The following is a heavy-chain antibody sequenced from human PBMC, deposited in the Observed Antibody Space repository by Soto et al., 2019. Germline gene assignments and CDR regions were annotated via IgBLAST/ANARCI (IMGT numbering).Heavy chain of an antibody. Sequence: ALVKGSCKASGYTFTSYGISLVRLAPGQGLEWMGWISAYNGNTNYAQKLQGRVTMTTDTSTSTAYMELRSLRSDDTAVYYCARDLEVLRYFDWPYDAFDIWGQGTMVTVSS. CDR2: ISAYNGNT. CDR1: GYTFTSYG. CDR3: ARDLEVLRYFDWPYDAFDI. J-gene: IGHJ3*02. V-gene: IGHV1-18*01. D-gene: IGHD3-9*01.